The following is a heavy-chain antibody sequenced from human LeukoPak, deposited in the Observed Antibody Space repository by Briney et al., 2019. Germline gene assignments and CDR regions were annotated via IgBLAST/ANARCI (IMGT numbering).Heavy chain of an antibody. CDR2: IKHDGSEN. CDR1: GFTFSSYW. D-gene: IGHD3-9*01. CDR3: ARESRYFDWFPIMDV. J-gene: IGHJ6*02. Sequence: GGTLRLSCAASGFTFSSYWMSWIRQAPGKGLEWVANIKHDGSENYYVDSAKGRFTISRDNAKNSMYLQMNSLRAEDTAVYYCARESRYFDWFPIMDVWGQGTTVTVSS. V-gene: IGHV3-7*01.